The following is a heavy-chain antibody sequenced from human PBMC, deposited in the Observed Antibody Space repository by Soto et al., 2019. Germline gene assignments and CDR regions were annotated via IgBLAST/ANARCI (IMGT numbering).Heavy chain of an antibody. J-gene: IGHJ5*02. Sequence: ASVKVSCKASGYTFTSYAMHWVRQAPGQRLEWMGWINAGNGNTKYPQKFQGRVTITRDTSASTAYMELSSLRSEDTAVYYCVIAAHAGGNWFDPWGQGTLVTVSS. D-gene: IGHD6-13*01. CDR2: INAGNGNT. CDR3: VIAAHAGGNWFDP. CDR1: GYTFTSYA. V-gene: IGHV1-3*01.